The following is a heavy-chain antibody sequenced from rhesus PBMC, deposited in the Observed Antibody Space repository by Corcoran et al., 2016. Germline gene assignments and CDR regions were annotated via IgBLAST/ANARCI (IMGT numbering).Heavy chain of an antibody. D-gene: IGHD6S26*01. CDR2: IFGSIGST. J-gene: IGHJ4*01. CDR1: GGSISGGYG. CDR3: AREIAAAGPEGVDY. V-gene: IGHV4S7*01. Sequence: QLQLQESGPGLVKPFETLSLTCAVSGGSISGGYGRSWLRQPPGKGLEWIGRIFGSIGSTYYNPSLMTRVTISTATSKNRFSLKLSSVTAADTAVYYCAREIAAAGPEGVDYWGQGVLVTVSS.